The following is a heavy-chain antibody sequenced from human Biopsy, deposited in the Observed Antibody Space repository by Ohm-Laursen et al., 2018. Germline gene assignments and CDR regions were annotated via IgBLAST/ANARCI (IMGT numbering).Heavy chain of an antibody. V-gene: IGHV4-59*01. CDR3: ARVMTTIGYYYAMDV. CDR1: GGSISTYY. CDR2: IYSSGST. Sequence: SETLSLTCTVSGGSISTYYWTWIRQPPGKGLEWLGFIYSSGSTNYNPSLQRRVTISVDTSKSQFSLKLTSVTAADTAVYYCARVMTTIGYYYAMDVWGQETTVTVSS. J-gene: IGHJ6*02. D-gene: IGHD5-24*01.